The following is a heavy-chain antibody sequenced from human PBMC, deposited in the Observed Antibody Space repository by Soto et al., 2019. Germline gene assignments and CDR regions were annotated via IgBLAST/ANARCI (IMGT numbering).Heavy chain of an antibody. V-gene: IGHV3-30*18. CDR2: ISYDGRNK. Sequence: LSCAASGFTFSSYGMHWVRQAPGKGLEWVAVISYDGRNKYYADAVKGRFTISRDNSKNTLYLQTNSLSTEDTAVYYCAKDRGALRWSEEHYYFDYWGQGSLVTV. CDR3: AKDRGALRWSEEHYYFDY. D-gene: IGHD4-17*01. J-gene: IGHJ4*02. CDR1: GFTFSSYG.